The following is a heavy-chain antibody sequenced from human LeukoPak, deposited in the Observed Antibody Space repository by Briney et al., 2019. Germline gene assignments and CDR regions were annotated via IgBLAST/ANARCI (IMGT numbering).Heavy chain of an antibody. CDR3: ARTPWAGGPNDY. CDR2: INPNSGGT. J-gene: IGHJ4*02. V-gene: IGHV1-2*02. CDR1: GYTFTGYY. Sequence: ASVTVSCKASGYTFTGYYMHWVRQAPGQGLEWMGWINPNSGGTNYAQKFQGRVTMTRDTSISTAYMELSRLRSDDTAVYYCARTPWAGGPNDYWGQGTLVTVSS. D-gene: IGHD1-26*01.